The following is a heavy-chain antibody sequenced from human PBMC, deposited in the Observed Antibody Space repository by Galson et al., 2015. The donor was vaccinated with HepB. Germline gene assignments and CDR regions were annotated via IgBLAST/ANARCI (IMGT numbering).Heavy chain of an antibody. CDR3: ARGVGFCGHTTCFGHAEYFQH. J-gene: IGHJ1*01. Sequence: SVKVSCKASGYTFTGYYMHWVRQAPGQGLEWMGWINVERGGTNYAQKFQGRVTMTRDTSISTAYMELSSLRSDDTAVYYCARGVGFCGHTTCFGHAEYFQHWGQGTLVTVSS. CDR1: GYTFTGYY. D-gene: IGHD2-2*01. CDR2: INVERGGT. V-gene: IGHV1-2*02.